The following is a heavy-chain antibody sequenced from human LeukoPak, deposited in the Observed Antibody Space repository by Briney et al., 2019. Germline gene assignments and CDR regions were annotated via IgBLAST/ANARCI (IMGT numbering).Heavy chain of an antibody. J-gene: IGHJ4*02. CDR1: GGTFSSYA. CDR2: IIPIFGTA. D-gene: IGHD4-17*01. CDR3: ARVRDYGDYLDY. V-gene: IGHV1-69*13. Sequence: GASVKVSCKASGGTFSSYAISWVRQAPGQGLEWMGGIIPIFGTANYAQKFQGRVTITADESTSTAYMELSSLRSEDTAVYYCARVRDYGDYLDYWGQGTLVTVSS.